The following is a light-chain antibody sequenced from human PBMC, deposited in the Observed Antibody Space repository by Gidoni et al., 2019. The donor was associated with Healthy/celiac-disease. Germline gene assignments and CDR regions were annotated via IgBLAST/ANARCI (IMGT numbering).Light chain of an antibody. CDR2: LGS. V-gene: IGKV2-28*01. Sequence: DIVMTQSPLSLLVTPGEPATISCRSSQSFLHSNGYNYLDWYLQKPGQSPQLLIYLGSNRASGVPDRFSGSGSGTDFTLKISRVEAEDVGVYYCMQALQTPLITFGQGTRLEIK. CDR3: MQALQTPLIT. CDR1: QSFLHSNGYNY. J-gene: IGKJ5*01.